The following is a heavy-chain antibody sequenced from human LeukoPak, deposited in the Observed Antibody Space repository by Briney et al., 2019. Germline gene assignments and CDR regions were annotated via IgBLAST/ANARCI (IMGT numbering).Heavy chain of an antibody. Sequence: ASVKVSCKASGYTFTSYGISWVRQAPGQGLEWMGWISAYNGNTNYAQKFQGRLTMTTDTYTSTAYMELRSLRPDDTAVYYCARDEKWGYCDSTSCPAFLDVWGKGTTVTVSS. CDR3: ARDEKWGYCDSTSCPAFLDV. V-gene: IGHV1-18*01. CDR2: ISAYNGNT. J-gene: IGHJ6*04. D-gene: IGHD2-2*01. CDR1: GYTFTSYG.